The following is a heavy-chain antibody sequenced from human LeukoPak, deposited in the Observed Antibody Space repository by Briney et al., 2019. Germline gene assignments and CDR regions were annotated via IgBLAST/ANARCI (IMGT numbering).Heavy chain of an antibody. CDR2: IYYSGST. D-gene: IGHD6-19*01. V-gene: IGHV4-61*01. CDR3: ARDGDSSGWYYFDY. J-gene: IGHJ4*02. Sequence: SETLSLTCTVSGGSVCSGSYYWSWIRQPPGKGLEWIVYIYYSGSTNYNPSLKSRLTISVDTSKNQFSLKLSSVTAADTAVYYCARDGDSSGWYYFDYWGQGTLVTVSS. CDR1: GGSVCSGSYY.